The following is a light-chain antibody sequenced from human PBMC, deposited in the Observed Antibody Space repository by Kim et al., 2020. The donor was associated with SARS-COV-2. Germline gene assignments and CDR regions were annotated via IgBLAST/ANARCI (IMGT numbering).Light chain of an antibody. CDR1: QSVSSY. CDR2: DAS. J-gene: IGKJ2*01. V-gene: IGKV3-11*01. CDR3: QQRSNWYT. Sequence: EIVLTQSPATLSLSPAERATLSCRASQSVSSYLAWYQQKPGQAPRLLIYDASNRATGIPARFSGSGSGTDFTLTISSLEPEDFAVYYCQQRSNWYTFGQGTKLEI.